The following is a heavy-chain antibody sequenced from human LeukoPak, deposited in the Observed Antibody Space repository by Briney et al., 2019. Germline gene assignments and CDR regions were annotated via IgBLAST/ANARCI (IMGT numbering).Heavy chain of an antibody. CDR3: AREERNGWDRYFQH. Sequence: ASETLSLTCTVSGGSVSSGSYYWSWIRQPPGKGLEWIGNIYYSGSTNYNPSLKSRVTISVDTSKNQFSLKLSSVTAADTAVYYCAREERNGWDRYFQHWGQGTLVTVSS. J-gene: IGHJ1*01. V-gene: IGHV4-61*01. CDR2: IYYSGST. D-gene: IGHD6-25*01. CDR1: GGSVSSGSYY.